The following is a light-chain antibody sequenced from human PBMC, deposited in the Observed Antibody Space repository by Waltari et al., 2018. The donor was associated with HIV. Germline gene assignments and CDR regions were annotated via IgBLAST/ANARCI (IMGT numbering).Light chain of an antibody. V-gene: IGLV1-44*01. J-gene: IGLJ1*01. Sequence: QSVLTQPPSASGTPGQRVTIPCSGSSSHLGSNTVNCYQQLPGTAPKLLIYSNNQRPSGVPDRFSGSKSGTSASLAISGLQSEDEADYYCAAWDDSLNGYVFGTGTKVTVL. CDR3: AAWDDSLNGYV. CDR2: SNN. CDR1: SSHLGSNT.